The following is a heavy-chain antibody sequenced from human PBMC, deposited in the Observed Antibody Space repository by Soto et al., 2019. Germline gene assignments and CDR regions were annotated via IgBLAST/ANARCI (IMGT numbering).Heavy chain of an antibody. CDR3: ATAKLLLPWLFDY. CDR1: GFNVSSNY. V-gene: IGHV3-66*01. D-gene: IGHD2-15*01. Sequence: PGGSMRLSCAASGFNVSSNYMSWVRKAPGKGLEWVSVIYSGGSTYYADSVKGRFIISRDDSKNTLFLQMNSLRAEDTAVYYCATAKLLLPWLFDYWGQGTLVTVSS. CDR2: IYSGGST. J-gene: IGHJ4*02.